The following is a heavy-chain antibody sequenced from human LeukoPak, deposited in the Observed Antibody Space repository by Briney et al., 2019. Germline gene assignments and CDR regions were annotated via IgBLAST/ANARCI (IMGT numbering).Heavy chain of an antibody. D-gene: IGHD2-2*01. J-gene: IGHJ6*02. CDR2: ISGSGGST. V-gene: IGHV3-23*01. CDR1: GFTFSSYA. CDR3: AKVVGFVVVPAAMAMDV. Sequence: GGSLRLSCAASGFTFSSYAMSWVRQAPGKGLEWVSAISGSGGSTYYADSVKGRFTISRDNSKNTLYPQMNSLRAEDTAVYYCAKVVGFVVVPAAMAMDVWGQGTTVTVSS.